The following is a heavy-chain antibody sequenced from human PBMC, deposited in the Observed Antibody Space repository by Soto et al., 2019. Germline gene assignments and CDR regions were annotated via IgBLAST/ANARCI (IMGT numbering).Heavy chain of an antibody. Sequence: XESLRLSCAASGFTFSSYGMHGIRQAAGKGLEWVAVISYDGSNKYYADSVKGRFTISRDNSKNTLYLQMNSLRAEDTAVHYCAKDRGFVVVPAALYFDYWGQGTLVTVSS. CDR1: GFTFSSYG. CDR2: ISYDGSNK. CDR3: AKDRGFVVVPAALYFDY. D-gene: IGHD2-2*01. J-gene: IGHJ4*02. V-gene: IGHV3-30*18.